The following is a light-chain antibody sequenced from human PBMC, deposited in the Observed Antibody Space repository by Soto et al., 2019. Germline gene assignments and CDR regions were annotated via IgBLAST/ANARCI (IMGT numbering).Light chain of an antibody. J-gene: IGKJ2*01. CDR2: DES. CDR3: QQSYRTPYT. V-gene: IGKV1-39*01. Sequence: TQMPPSPSSLSASVGARVSITCRASQDIDIYLSWYQQKPGKVPKLLIYDESTLQSGVPSRFSGSGSGTDFTLNINNLQPEDFATYYCQQSYRTPYTFGQGTKVDI. CDR1: QDIDIY.